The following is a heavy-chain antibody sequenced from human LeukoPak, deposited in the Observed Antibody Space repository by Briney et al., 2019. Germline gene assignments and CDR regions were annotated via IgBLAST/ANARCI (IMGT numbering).Heavy chain of an antibody. CDR3: ARRPGGLWFGELLSPFDY. Sequence: PSETLSLTCTVSGVSTSSSNYYWGWIRQPPGKGLEWIGSIYYSGSTYYNPSLKSRVTISVDTSKNQFSLKLSSVTAADTAVYYCARRPGGLWFGELLSPFDYWGQGTLVTVSS. CDR1: GVSTSSSNYY. CDR2: IYYSGST. V-gene: IGHV4-39*01. J-gene: IGHJ4*02. D-gene: IGHD3-10*01.